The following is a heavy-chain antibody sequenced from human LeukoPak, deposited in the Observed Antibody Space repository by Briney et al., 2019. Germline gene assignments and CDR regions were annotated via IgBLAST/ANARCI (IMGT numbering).Heavy chain of an antibody. Sequence: SQTLSLTCTVSGDSISSGGYYWSWIRQHPGKGLEWIGYTYYSGSAYYNPFLKSRVSISVDTSKNQFSLKLTSVTAADTALYFCARDYSRGYTWFDPWGQGILVTVSS. CDR1: GDSISSGGYY. CDR2: TYYSGSA. J-gene: IGHJ5*02. D-gene: IGHD4-11*01. V-gene: IGHV4-31*03. CDR3: ARDYSRGYTWFDP.